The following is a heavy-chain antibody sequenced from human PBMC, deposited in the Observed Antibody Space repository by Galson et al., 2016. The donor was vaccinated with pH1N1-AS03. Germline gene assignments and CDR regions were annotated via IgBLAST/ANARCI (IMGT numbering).Heavy chain of an antibody. D-gene: IGHD6-19*01. CDR2: IYYSGST. Sequence: LSLTCTVSGGSISSYYWSWIRQPPGKGLEWIGYIYYSGSTNYNPSLKSRVTMSVDTSKNQLSLKLTSVTAADTAVYYCSRRGGSGAPLFDYWGQGTLVTVSS. CDR1: GGSISSYY. J-gene: IGHJ4*02. CDR3: SRRGGSGAPLFDY. V-gene: IGHV4-59*08.